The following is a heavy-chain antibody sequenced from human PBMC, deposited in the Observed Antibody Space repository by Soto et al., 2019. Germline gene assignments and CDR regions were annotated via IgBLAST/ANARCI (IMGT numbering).Heavy chain of an antibody. D-gene: IGHD3-10*01. Sequence: SGGSLRLSCAASGFTFSSYDMHWVRQATGKGLEWVSAIGTAGDTYYPGSVKGRFTISRENAKNSLYLQMNSLRAEDTAVYYCARDRTSGAFDIWGQGTMVTVSS. V-gene: IGHV3-13*01. J-gene: IGHJ3*02. CDR2: IGTAGDT. CDR3: ARDRTSGAFDI. CDR1: GFTFSSYD.